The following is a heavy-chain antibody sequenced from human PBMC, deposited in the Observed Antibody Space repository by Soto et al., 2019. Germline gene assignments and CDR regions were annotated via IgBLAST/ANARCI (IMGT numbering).Heavy chain of an antibody. J-gene: IGHJ5*02. D-gene: IGHD1-1*01. CDR2: INTGNGDT. CDR1: GYTFTNYF. CDR3: FRDSNDKWWGSWT. V-gene: IGHV1-3*04. Sequence: QVQLVQSGAEVKEPGASVRVSCKTSGYTFTNYFMHWVRQAPGQRPEWMGCINTGNGDTKYAQNFQGRLTFGRDTYASLADFEISSLRSEGTAVYYCFRDSNDKWWGSWTWGQGTLATVSS.